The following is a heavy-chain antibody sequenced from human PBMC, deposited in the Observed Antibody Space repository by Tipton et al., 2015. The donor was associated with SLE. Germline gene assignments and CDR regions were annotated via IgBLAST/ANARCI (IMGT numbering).Heavy chain of an antibody. J-gene: IGHJ4*02. CDR1: GFTFSNYG. CDR3: AASIAVALNY. Sequence: RSLRLSCAASGFTFSNYGMHWVRQAPGKGLEWVAVIWYDGSQSYYGDSVKGRFTISRDNAKSTLYLQMNSVRPGDTAVYYCAASIAVALNYWGQGTLVTVSS. CDR2: IWYDGSQS. V-gene: IGHV3-33*08. D-gene: IGHD2-21*01.